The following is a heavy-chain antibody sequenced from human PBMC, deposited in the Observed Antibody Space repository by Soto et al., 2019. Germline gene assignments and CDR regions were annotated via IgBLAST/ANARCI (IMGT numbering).Heavy chain of an antibody. CDR2: ISAYNGNT. Sequence: QVQLVQSGAEVKKPGASVKVSCKASGYTFSSYGISWVRQAPGQGLEWMGWISAYNGNTKYPQKLQGRVTMTTDTATSTAYMEPRTLRSDDMAVYYCASLEAGTTLDFDYWCQGTLVTVSS. CDR3: ASLEAGTTLDFDY. D-gene: IGHD1-7*01. V-gene: IGHV1-18*03. CDR1: GYTFSSYG. J-gene: IGHJ4*02.